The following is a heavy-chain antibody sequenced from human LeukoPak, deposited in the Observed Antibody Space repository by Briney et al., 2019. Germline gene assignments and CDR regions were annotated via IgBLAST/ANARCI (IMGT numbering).Heavy chain of an antibody. CDR1: GFSFSSST. CDR2: ISNNGGRT. D-gene: IGHD2/OR15-2a*01. J-gene: IGHJ4*02. Sequence: PGGSLRLSCAGSGFSFSSSTMSWVRQAPGRGLEWVSAISNNGGRTDYADSVKGRFTISRDNSKSTLYLHMDSLRAEDTAVYYCARDEDTCALSEYWGQGTLVTVSS. V-gene: IGHV3-23*01. CDR3: ARDEDTCALSEY.